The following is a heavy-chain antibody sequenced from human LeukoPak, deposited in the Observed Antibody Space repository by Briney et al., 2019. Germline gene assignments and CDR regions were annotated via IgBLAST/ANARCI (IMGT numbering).Heavy chain of an antibody. CDR3: AKIPDVSDY. D-gene: IGHD5/OR15-5a*01. J-gene: IGHJ4*02. CDR1: GFTFSSYA. V-gene: IGHV3-23*01. Sequence: GGSLRLSCAASGFTFSSYAMSWVRQAPGKGLEWVSGISGYGGTTYHADSVKGRFTISRDNSKNTLYLQMNSLRVEDTAVYYCAKIPDVSDYWGQGTLVTVSS. CDR2: ISGYGGTT.